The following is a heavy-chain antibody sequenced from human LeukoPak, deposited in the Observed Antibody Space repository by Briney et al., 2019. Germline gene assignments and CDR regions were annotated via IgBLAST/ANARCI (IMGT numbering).Heavy chain of an antibody. CDR3: ATGIVGAEFDY. V-gene: IGHV3-23*01. D-gene: IGHD1-26*01. J-gene: IGHJ4*02. CDR2: ISGSGGST. Sequence: GGSLRLPCAASGFTFSSYAMSWVRQAPGKGLEWVSAISGSGGSTYYADSVKGRFTISRDNSKNTLYPQMNSLRAEDTAVYYCATGIVGAEFDYWGQGTLVTVSS. CDR1: GFTFSSYA.